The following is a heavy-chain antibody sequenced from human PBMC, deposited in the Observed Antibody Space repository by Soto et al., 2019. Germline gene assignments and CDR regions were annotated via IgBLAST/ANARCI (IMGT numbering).Heavy chain of an antibody. CDR1: GGSISDSDW. Sequence: SETLSLTCVVSGGSISDSDWWSWVRQPPGKGLEWIGEILHSGSTYYSPSLKSRVTISVDTSKNQFSLKLSSMTAADTAVYYCARVDILTVYGCMDVWGQGTTVTVSS. D-gene: IGHD3-9*01. CDR3: ARVDILTVYGCMDV. V-gene: IGHV4-4*02. CDR2: ILHSGST. J-gene: IGHJ6*02.